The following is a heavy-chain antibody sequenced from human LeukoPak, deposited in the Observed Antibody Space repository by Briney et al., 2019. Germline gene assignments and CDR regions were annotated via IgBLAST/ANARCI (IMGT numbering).Heavy chain of an antibody. CDR3: ARGYYDFWSGHPYPRSSEFDY. Sequence: ASVKVSCKASGYTFTSYGISWVRQAPGQGLEWMGWISAYNGNTNYAQKLQGRVTMTTDTSTSTAYMELRSLRSDDTAVYYCARGYYDFWSGHPYPRSSEFDYWGQGTLVTVSS. V-gene: IGHV1-18*01. CDR2: ISAYNGNT. CDR1: GYTFTSYG. D-gene: IGHD3-3*01. J-gene: IGHJ4*02.